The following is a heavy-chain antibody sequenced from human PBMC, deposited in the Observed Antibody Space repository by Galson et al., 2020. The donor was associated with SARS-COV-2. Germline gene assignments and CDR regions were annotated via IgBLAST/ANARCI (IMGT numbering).Heavy chain of an antibody. Sequence: GGSLRLSCAASGFTFSSYAMNWVRQAPGKGLEWVSYISTSGSPIYYADSVKGRFTISRDNAKNSLYLQMNSLRDEDTAVYYCAREDYYGSGSYTFAYWGQGTLVTVSS. CDR3: AREDYYGSGSYTFAY. V-gene: IGHV3-48*02. CDR1: GFTFSSYA. D-gene: IGHD3-10*01. J-gene: IGHJ4*02. CDR2: ISTSGSPI.